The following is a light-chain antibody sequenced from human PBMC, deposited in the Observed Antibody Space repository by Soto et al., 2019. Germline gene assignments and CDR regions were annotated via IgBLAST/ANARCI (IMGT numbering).Light chain of an antibody. CDR1: QSVRSN. CDR3: QQYNTWPPIT. J-gene: IGKJ5*01. V-gene: IGKV3-15*01. CDR2: GAS. Sequence: EIVMTPSPATLSASPGERVTLSCRASQSVRSNLAWYQQKPGQAPRLLIYGASTRATGLPARFSGSGSGTDFTLTISSLQSEDFAVYYCQQYNTWPPITFGQGTRLEIK.